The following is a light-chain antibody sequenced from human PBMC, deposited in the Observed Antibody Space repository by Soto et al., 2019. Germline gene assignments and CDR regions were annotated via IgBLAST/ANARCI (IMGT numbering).Light chain of an antibody. V-gene: IGLV4-60*03. J-gene: IGLJ2*01. Sequence: QPVLTQSSSASASLGSSVKLTCTLSSGHSSYIIAWHQQRPGKAPRFLMKIERSGSYNKGSGVPDRFSGSSSGADRYLTISHLQSEDEADYYCETSDSTTRVFGGGTKVTVL. CDR1: SGHSSYI. CDR3: ETSDSTTRV. CDR2: IERSGSY.